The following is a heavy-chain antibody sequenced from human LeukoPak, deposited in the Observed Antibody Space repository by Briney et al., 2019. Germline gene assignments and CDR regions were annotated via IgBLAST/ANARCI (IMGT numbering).Heavy chain of an antibody. CDR3: AKVIVGATYFDY. CDR2: ISGSGSGGST. J-gene: IGHJ4*02. CDR1: GSTFSSSA. D-gene: IGHD1-26*01. V-gene: IGHV3-23*01. Sequence: GGSLRLSCAASGSTFSSSAMSWVRQAPGKGLEWVSSISGSGSGGSTYYADSVKGRFTISRDNSKNTLYLQMNSLRAEDTAVYYCAKVIVGATYFDYWGQGTLVTVSS.